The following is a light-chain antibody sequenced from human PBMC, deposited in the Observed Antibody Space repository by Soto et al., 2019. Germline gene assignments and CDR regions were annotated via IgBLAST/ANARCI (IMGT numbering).Light chain of an antibody. V-gene: IGKV3-20*01. CDR1: QSISSSY. Sequence: TVLTQSPGTLSLSPGERATLSCRASQSISSSYLAWYQQKPGQAPRLLIYGTSNRDTGIPDRFSGSGSGTAFTLTINRLEPEDFAVYYCQQYAGSLSFGGGPKVEIK. CDR3: QQYAGSLS. CDR2: GTS. J-gene: IGKJ4*01.